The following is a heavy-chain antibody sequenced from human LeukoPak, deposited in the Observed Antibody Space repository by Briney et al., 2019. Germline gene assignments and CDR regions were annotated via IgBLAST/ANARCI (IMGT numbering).Heavy chain of an antibody. CDR3: ATPEYRSERGAFDI. D-gene: IGHD6-6*01. J-gene: IGHJ3*02. CDR2: IYYSGST. Sequence: PSQTLSLTCTVSGGSISSYYWSWIRQPAGRGLEGMGYIYYSGSTNYNPSLKSRVAISVDTSKNQFSLKRSSVTAADTAVYYCATPEYRSERGAFDIWGQGTMVTVSS. V-gene: IGHV4-59*01. CDR1: GGSISSYY.